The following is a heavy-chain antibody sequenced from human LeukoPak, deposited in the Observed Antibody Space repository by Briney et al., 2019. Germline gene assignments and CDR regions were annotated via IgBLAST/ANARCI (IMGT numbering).Heavy chain of an antibody. V-gene: IGHV1-2*02. CDR3: ARDFRELLWFGELLGYYYYYMDV. CDR2: INPNSGGT. J-gene: IGHJ6*03. Sequence: GASVKVSCKASGYSFTGHYMHWVRQAPGQGLEWMGWINPNSGGTNYAQKFQGRVTMTRDTSISTAYMELSRLRSDDTAVYYCARDFRELLWFGELLGYYYYYMDVWGKGTTVTVSS. CDR1: GYSFTGHY. D-gene: IGHD3-10*01.